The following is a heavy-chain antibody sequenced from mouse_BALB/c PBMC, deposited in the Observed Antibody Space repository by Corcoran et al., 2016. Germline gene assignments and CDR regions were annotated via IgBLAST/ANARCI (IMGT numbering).Heavy chain of an antibody. J-gene: IGHJ2*01. CDR2: INPYNDGT. CDR1: GYTFTSYV. Sequence: EVQLQQSGPERVKSGASVRMSCKASGYTFTSYVMHWVKQKPGQGLEWIGYINPYNDGTKYNEKFKGKATLTSDKSASTAYMELSSLTSEDSAVYYCARYYFDYWGQGTTLTVSS. CDR3: ARYYFDY. V-gene: IGHV1S136*01.